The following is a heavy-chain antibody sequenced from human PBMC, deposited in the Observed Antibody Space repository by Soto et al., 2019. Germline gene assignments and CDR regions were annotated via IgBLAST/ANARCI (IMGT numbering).Heavy chain of an antibody. D-gene: IGHD1-26*01. CDR3: ARDRDSGSKDAFDI. CDR2: IWYDGSNK. V-gene: IGHV3-33*01. J-gene: IGHJ3*02. Sequence: PGGSLRLSCAVSGFTFSSYGMHWVRQAPGKGLEWVAVIWYDGSNKYYADSVKGRFTISRDNSKNTLYLQMNSLRAEDTAVYYCARDRDSGSKDAFDIWGQGTMVTVSS. CDR1: GFTFSSYG.